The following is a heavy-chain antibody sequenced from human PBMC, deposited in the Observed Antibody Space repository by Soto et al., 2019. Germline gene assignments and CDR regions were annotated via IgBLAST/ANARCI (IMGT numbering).Heavy chain of an antibody. CDR1: GFTFSSYW. Sequence: EVQLVESGGGLVQPGGSLRLSCAASGFTFSSYWMSWVRQAPGKGLEWVANIKQDGSEKYYVDSVKGRFTISRDNAKNSLYLQMKSLRAEDTAVYYCARDYGGNEFDYWGQGTLVTVSS. V-gene: IGHV3-7*01. J-gene: IGHJ4*02. CDR2: IKQDGSEK. D-gene: IGHD4-17*01. CDR3: ARDYGGNEFDY.